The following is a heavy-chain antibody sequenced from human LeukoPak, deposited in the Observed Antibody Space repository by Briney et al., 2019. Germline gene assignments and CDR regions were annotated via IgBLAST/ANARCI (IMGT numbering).Heavy chain of an antibody. Sequence: PSQSLSLTCSVAGGPLSSGGFYLSCLRHVPGKDLEWIGYIYYSGSTYYNPSLKSRFTISVDTSKNQFSLKLSSVTAADTAVYYCARNFASVEPWGHGTLVTVSS. CDR2: IYYSGST. J-gene: IGHJ5*02. CDR3: ARNFASVEP. V-gene: IGHV4-31*03. CDR1: GGPLSSGGFY. D-gene: IGHD1-1*01.